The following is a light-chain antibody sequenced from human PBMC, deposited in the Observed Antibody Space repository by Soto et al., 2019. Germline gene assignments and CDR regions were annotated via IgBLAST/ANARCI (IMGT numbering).Light chain of an antibody. CDR3: QQRGT. J-gene: IGKJ3*01. V-gene: IGKV3-11*01. Sequence: IVLKQSPSTLSLSPGERATLSCRASQSVSSNLAWYQQKPGQAPRLLIYGASTRATGIPARFSGSGSGTDFTLTISSLEPEDLAVYYCQQRGTFGPGTKVDI. CDR1: QSVSSN. CDR2: GAS.